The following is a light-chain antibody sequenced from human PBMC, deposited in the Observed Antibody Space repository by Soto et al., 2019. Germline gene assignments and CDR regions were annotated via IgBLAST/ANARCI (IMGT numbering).Light chain of an antibody. CDR2: ATS. CDR3: QQYYSYPRT. V-gene: IGKV1-39*01. CDR1: QSMATF. J-gene: IGKJ1*01. Sequence: DIQMTQSPSSLSASVGDRVTITCRASQSMATFLNWYQQKPGKAPKLLIYATSTLQSGVPSRFSGSGSGTDFTLTIRSLQPEDFATYYCQQYYSYPRTFGQGTKVDIK.